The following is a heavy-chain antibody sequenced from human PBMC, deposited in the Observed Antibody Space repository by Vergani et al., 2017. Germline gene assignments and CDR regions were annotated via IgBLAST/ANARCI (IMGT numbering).Heavy chain of an antibody. CDR2: ITGGSSSI. CDR1: GFTFSSYS. CDR3: ARELPYGDYTFDY. Sequence: EVQLVESGGGLVQPGGSLRLSCAASGFTFSSYSMNWVRQAPGKGLEWVSYITGGSSSIYYADFVRGRFTISRDNAKKSLYLQMNSLRAEDTAVYYCARELPYGDYTFDYWGQGILVTVSS. D-gene: IGHD4-17*01. V-gene: IGHV3-48*01. J-gene: IGHJ4*02.